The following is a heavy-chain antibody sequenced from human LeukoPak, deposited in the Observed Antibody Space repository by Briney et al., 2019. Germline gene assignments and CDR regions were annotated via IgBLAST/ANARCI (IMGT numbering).Heavy chain of an antibody. D-gene: IGHD1-26*01. V-gene: IGHV3-11*01. CDR3: ARVLYSVVDP. CDR2: ISSTRTTI. Sequence: PGGSLRLFCAACGFTLSEYYMRWLGQAAGKGVELVSYISSTRTTIYSSLSVTGPFTISTDNAKNSLYLQMNSLRAEDTAVYYCARVLYSVVDPCRQGPLVTVSS. J-gene: IGHJ5*02. CDR1: GFTLSEYY.